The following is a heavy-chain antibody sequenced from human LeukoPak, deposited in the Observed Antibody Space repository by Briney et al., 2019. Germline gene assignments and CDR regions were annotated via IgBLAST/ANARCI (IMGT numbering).Heavy chain of an antibody. Sequence: PSETLSLTCTVSGDSISPLYWGWLRQPPGKGLEFIGYIYYSGSTNYSPSLKSRVSLSVDTSKNQFSLRLSSVTAADTAVYYCARGGVAAKYYFDYWGQGTLVTVSS. CDR2: IYYSGST. J-gene: IGHJ4*02. V-gene: IGHV4-59*11. D-gene: IGHD3-10*01. CDR3: ARGGVAAKYYFDY. CDR1: GDSISPLY.